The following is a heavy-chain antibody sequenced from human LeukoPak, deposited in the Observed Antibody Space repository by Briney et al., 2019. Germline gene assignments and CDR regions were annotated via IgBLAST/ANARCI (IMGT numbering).Heavy chain of an antibody. CDR2: IYYSGST. V-gene: IGHV4-61*08. D-gene: IGHD6-13*01. CDR3: ARDLRSTTRIGIAAAVYNWFDP. Sequence: SETLSLTCTVSGGSISSRGYYWSWIRQPPGKGLEWIGYIYYSGSTNYNPSLKSRVTISVDTSKNQFSLKLSSVTAADTAVYYCARDLRSTTRIGIAAAVYNWFDPWGQGTLVTVSS. CDR1: GGSISSRGYY. J-gene: IGHJ5*02.